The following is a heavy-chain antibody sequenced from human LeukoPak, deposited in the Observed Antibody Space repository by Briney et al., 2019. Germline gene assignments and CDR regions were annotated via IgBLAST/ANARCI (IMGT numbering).Heavy chain of an antibody. J-gene: IGHJ5*02. CDR3: ARQGYSSSPNWFDP. D-gene: IGHD6-13*01. CDR1: GGSISSGSYY. V-gene: IGHV4-61*02. CDR2: IYTSGST. Sequence: PSETLSLTCTVSGGSISSGSYYWSWIRQPAGKGLEWIGRIYTSGSTNYNPSLKSRVTILVDTSKNQFSLKLSSVTAADTAVYYCARQGYSSSPNWFDPWGQGTLVTVSS.